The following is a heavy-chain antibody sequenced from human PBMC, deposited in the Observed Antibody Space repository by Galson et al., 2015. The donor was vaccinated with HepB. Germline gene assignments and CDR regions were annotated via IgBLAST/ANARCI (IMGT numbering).Heavy chain of an antibody. D-gene: IGHD2/OR15-2a*01. Sequence: SLRLSCAASGLTFYRYNVNWVRQAPGKGLEWVASISSGSSYIYYADSVKGRFTISRDNARNSLYLQMNSLRAEDTAMYYCARGEYSGTWGRGTLVNVSS. CDR2: ISSGSSYI. V-gene: IGHV3-21*04. CDR1: GLTFYRYN. CDR3: ARGEYSGT. J-gene: IGHJ5*02.